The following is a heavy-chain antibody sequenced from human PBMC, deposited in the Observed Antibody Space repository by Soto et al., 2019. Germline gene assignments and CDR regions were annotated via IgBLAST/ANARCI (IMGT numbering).Heavy chain of an antibody. J-gene: IGHJ5*02. CDR1: AGTFPHYG. V-gene: IGHV1-69*13. D-gene: IGHD7-27*01. CDR3: AGNWGNSLKNWLDP. Sequence: SVKVSCKASAGTFPHYGLSWVRQAPGQGLEWIGGIIPALASTTYAQNFQGRVSIIADASTNTVYMELGSLRSDDTAVYYCAGNWGNSLKNWLDPWRQGTLVTVSS. CDR2: IIPALAST.